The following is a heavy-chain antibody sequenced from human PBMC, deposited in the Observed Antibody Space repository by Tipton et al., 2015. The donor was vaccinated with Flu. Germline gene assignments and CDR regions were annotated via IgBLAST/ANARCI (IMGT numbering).Heavy chain of an antibody. J-gene: IGHJ4*02. V-gene: IGHV4-38-2*02. D-gene: IGHD3-10*01. CDR1: DYSISSGYY. CDR2: ISHSGRT. CDR3: ARSTYYYGSGSSDY. Sequence: TLSLTCTVSDYSISSGYYWGWIRQPPGKGLEWIGCISHSGRTYYNPSLRSRVTISLDTAKNQFSQRPTSVTAADTAVYYCARSTYYYGSGSSDYWGQGTLVTVSS.